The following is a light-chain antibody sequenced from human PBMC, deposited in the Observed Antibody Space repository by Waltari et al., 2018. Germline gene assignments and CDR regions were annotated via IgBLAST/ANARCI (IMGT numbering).Light chain of an antibody. V-gene: IGLV2-8*01. CDR2: GVT. CDR3: TSYGGVNVLGVL. J-gene: IGLJ2*01. CDR1: NSDVGTYNY. Sequence: QSALTQPPSASGSPGQSVTISCAGTNSDVGTYNYVSWYQHHPGKAPKLLIYGVTERLPGVPDRLSGSKSGTTASLTVSGLQADDEADYYCTSYGGVNVLGVLFGGGTKLTVL.